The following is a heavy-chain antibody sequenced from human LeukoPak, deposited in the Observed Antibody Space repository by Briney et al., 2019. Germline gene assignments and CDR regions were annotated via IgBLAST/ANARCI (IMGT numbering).Heavy chain of an antibody. CDR2: ISYDGSNK. CDR3: ARDPRDGYNPTAVDY. D-gene: IGHD5-24*01. V-gene: IGHV3-30-3*01. CDR1: GFTFSSYA. Sequence: GRSLRLSCAASGFTFSSYAMHWVRQAPGKGLEWVAVISYDGSNKYYADSVKGRFTISRDNSKNTLYLQMNSLRAEDTAVYYCARDPRDGYNPTAVDYWGQGTLVTVSS. J-gene: IGHJ4*02.